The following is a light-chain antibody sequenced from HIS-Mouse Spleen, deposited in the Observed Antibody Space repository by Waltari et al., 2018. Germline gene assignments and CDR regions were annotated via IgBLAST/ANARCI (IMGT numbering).Light chain of an antibody. V-gene: IGKV1-9*01. CDR2: AAS. CDR1: QGISSY. CDR3: QQLNSYXPT. Sequence: DIQLTQSPSFLSASVGDRVTITCRASQGISSYLAWYQQKPGKAPKLLIYAASTLQSGVPSRFXGSGXGTEFTLTISSLQPEDFATXYCQQLNSYXPTFXQGTXVEIK. J-gene: IGKJ1*01.